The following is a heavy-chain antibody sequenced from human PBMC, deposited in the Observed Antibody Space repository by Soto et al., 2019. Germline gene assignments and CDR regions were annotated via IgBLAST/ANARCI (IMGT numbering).Heavy chain of an antibody. Sequence: PGGSLRLSCAASGFSFTSYSMSWVRQAPGKGLEWVSASSGSGVNTYYADSMKGRFSISRDNSKSILYLQMNSLRADDTAVYYCVKHLADYESGWFRWLDAWGQGALVTVSS. V-gene: IGHV3-23*01. D-gene: IGHD3-16*01. J-gene: IGHJ5*02. CDR2: SSGSGVNT. CDR1: GFSFTSYS. CDR3: VKHLADYESGWFRWLDA.